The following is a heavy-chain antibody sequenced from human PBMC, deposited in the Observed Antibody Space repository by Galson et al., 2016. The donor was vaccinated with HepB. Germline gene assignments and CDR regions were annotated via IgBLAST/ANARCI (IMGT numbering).Heavy chain of an antibody. CDR1: GYSFTTYT. D-gene: IGHD3-3*01. CDR2: IHSGYGNT. CDR3: ARAKWLLDHFDY. J-gene: IGHJ4*02. Sequence: SVKVSCKASGYSFTTYTIHWVRQAPGQSLEWMGWIHSGYGNTKYSQRFQGRLTITRDTSAATTYMELSSLRSEDTAVYYCARAKWLLDHFDYWGQGTLVTVSS. V-gene: IGHV1-3*01.